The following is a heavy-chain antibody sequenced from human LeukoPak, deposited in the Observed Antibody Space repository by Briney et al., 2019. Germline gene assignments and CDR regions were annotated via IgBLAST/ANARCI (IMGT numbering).Heavy chain of an antibody. CDR2: INHSGSN. CDR1: GGSFSGYY. Sequence: SETLSLTCAVYGGSFSGYYWSWIRQPPGKGLEWIGEINHSGSNNYNPSLKSRVTISVDTSKDQFSLKLSSVTAADTAVYYCARGVVVTAGHWFDPWGQGTLVTVSS. CDR3: ARGVVVTAGHWFDP. J-gene: IGHJ5*02. D-gene: IGHD3-22*01. V-gene: IGHV4-34*01.